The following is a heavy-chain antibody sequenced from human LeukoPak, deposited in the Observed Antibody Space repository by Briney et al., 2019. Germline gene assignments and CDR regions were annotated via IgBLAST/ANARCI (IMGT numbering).Heavy chain of an antibody. Sequence: GASVKVSCKASGGTFSSYAISWVRQAPGQGLEWMGGIIPIFGTANYAQKFQGRVTITADESTSTAYMELSSLRSEDTAVYYCARDSSRVDIVATIIGKYYYYYMDVWGKGTTVTISS. D-gene: IGHD5-12*01. V-gene: IGHV1-69*13. CDR2: IIPIFGTA. CDR3: ARDSSRVDIVATIIGKYYYYYMDV. CDR1: GGTFSSYA. J-gene: IGHJ6*03.